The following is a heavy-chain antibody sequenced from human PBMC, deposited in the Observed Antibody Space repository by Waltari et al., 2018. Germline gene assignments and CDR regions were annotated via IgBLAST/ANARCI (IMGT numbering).Heavy chain of an antibody. CDR2: NDYSGSN. J-gene: IGHJ4*01. V-gene: IGHV4-30-4*01. Sequence: QVQLRESGPGLVKPSETLSLTCSVSGDSVNSGNYYWSWIRQPPGKALEWIGYNDYSGSNYYNPALQSRVILSLDTSKNQFSLNLTSVTAADTAMYYCASGLPSPWKVWGQGTLVTVSS. D-gene: IGHD1-1*01. CDR1: GDSVNSGNYY. CDR3: ASGLPSPWKV.